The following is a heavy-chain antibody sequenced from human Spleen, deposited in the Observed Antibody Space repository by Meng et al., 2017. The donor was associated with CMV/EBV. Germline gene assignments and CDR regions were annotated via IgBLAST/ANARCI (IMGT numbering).Heavy chain of an antibody. D-gene: IGHD1-1*01. J-gene: IGHJ4*02. V-gene: IGHV4-34*01. CDR3: ARGRTDFDS. Sequence: SLTCAVYGGSLTDYYWSWIRQSPEKGLEWIGDISHSGSTNYVPSLKSRVTISVDTSNNQFSLRLTSVTAADTAVYYCARGRTDFDSWGQGSLVTVSS. CDR1: GGSLTDYY. CDR2: ISHSGST.